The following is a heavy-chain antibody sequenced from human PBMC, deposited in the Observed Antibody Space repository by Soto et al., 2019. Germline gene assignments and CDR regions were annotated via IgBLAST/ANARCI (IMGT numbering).Heavy chain of an antibody. J-gene: IGHJ4*02. D-gene: IGHD6-19*01. CDR2: INHSGST. CDR1: GGSFSGYY. CDR3: ARAPQWLVRYFDY. Sequence: QVQLQQWGAGLLKPSETLSLTCAVYGGSFSGYYWSWIRQPPGKGLEWIGEINHSGSTNYNPSLKSRVTISVDTSKNQFSLKLSSVTAADTAVYYCARAPQWLVRYFDYWGQGTLVTVSS. V-gene: IGHV4-34*01.